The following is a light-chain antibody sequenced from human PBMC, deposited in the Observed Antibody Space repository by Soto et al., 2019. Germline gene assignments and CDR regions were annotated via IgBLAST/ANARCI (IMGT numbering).Light chain of an antibody. V-gene: IGLV1-40*01. Sequence: QSVLTQPPSVSGAPGQRVTISCTGSSSNIGAGFDVHWYQQLPGTAPRVLIYGNSNRPSGVPVRFSGSKSVSSASLAIFGLQAEDEADYYCQSYDSSLSGYVFGAGTKVTVL. CDR1: SSNIGAGFD. CDR2: GNS. J-gene: IGLJ1*01. CDR3: QSYDSSLSGYV.